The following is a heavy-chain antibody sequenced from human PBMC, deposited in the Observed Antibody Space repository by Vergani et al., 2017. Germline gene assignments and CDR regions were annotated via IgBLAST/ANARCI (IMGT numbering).Heavy chain of an antibody. CDR3: AREVRGIAVADAFDI. CDR2: INAGNGNT. V-gene: IGHV1-3*01. CDR1: GYTFTSYA. J-gene: IGHJ3*02. Sequence: QVQLVQSGAEVKKPGASVKVSCKASGYTFTSYAMHWVRQAPGQRLEWMGWINAGNGNTKYSQKFQGRVTITRDTSASTAYMELSSLRSEDTAVYYCAREVRGIAVADAFDIWGQGTMVTVSS. D-gene: IGHD6-19*01.